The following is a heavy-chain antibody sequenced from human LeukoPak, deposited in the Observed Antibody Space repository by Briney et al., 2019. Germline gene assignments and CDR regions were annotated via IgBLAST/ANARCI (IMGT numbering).Heavy chain of an antibody. V-gene: IGHV1-18*04. J-gene: IGHJ5*02. CDR2: ISAYNGNT. Sequence: ASVKVSCKASGYTFTSYGISWVRQAPGQGLEWMGWISAYNGNTNYAQKLQGRVTMTTDTSTSTAYMELRSLRSDDTAVYYCARVGITMVRGVIPPEWFDPWGQGTLVTVSS. CDR3: ARVGITMVRGVIPPEWFDP. CDR1: GYTFTSYG. D-gene: IGHD3-10*01.